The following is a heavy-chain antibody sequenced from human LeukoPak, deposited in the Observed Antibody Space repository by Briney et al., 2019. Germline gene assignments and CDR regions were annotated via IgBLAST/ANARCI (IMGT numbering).Heavy chain of an antibody. J-gene: IGHJ5*02. V-gene: IGHV4-34*01. CDR3: ARGPLSIVPAAMSWFDP. Sequence: SETLSLTCAVYGGSFSGYYWSWIRQPPGKGLEWIGEINHSGSTNYNPSLKSRVTISVDTSKNQFSLKLSSVTAADTAVYYCARGPLSIVPAAMSWFDPWGQGTLVTVSS. D-gene: IGHD2-2*01. CDR2: INHSGST. CDR1: GGSFSGYY.